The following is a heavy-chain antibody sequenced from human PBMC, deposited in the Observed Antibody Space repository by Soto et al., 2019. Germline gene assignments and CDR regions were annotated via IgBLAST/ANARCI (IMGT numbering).Heavy chain of an antibody. V-gene: IGHV4-4*02. CDR1: GASTSSENW. CDR2: IYHSGAT. D-gene: IGHD2-8*02. J-gene: IGHJ6*02. CDR3: ARDAGASRYYGMDV. Sequence: QVQLQESGPALVKPSGTLSLACTVSGASTSSENWWSWVRQAPGKGLEWIGEIYHSGATHYSPSLKSRVTISLAKSKNQFFLKLDSVTAASSAVYYCARDAGASRYYGMDVWGQGTKVTVS.